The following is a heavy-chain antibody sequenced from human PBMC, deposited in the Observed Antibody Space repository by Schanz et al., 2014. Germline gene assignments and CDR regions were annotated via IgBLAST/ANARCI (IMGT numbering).Heavy chain of an antibody. CDR1: GFTFSAFG. V-gene: IGHV3-30*03. J-gene: IGHJ4*02. CDR2: IAYDGSNK. D-gene: IGHD3-10*01. CDR3: VRGRTTCHYQDF. Sequence: VQLVESGGGLVQPGGSLTLSCAASGFTFSAFGMHWVRQAPGKGLDWVALIAYDGSNKYYGDSVRGRFTISRDNSKNTLSVQMNSLRADDTAVYYCVRGRTTCHYQDFWGQGTLVTVSA.